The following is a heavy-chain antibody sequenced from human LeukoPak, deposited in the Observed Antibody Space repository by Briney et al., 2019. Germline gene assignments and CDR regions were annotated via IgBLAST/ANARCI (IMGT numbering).Heavy chain of an antibody. CDR3: ARTKNSSGYFGWFDP. D-gene: IGHD3-22*01. J-gene: IGHJ5*02. V-gene: IGHV4-4*02. CDR1: GGSISSSNW. Sequence: PSETLSLTCAVSGGSISSSNWWSWVRQPPGKGLEWIGYIYYSGSTNYNPSLKSRVTISVDTSKNQFSLKLSSVTAADTAVYYCARTKNSSGYFGWFDPWGQGTLVTVSS. CDR2: IYYSGST.